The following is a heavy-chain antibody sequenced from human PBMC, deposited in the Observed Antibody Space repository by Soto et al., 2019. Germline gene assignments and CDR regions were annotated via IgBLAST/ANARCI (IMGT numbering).Heavy chain of an antibody. CDR2: IWFDGIKE. Sequence: GGSLRLSCAVTGFAFTTYAMHWVRQTPDKGLEWVAIIWFDGIKEFYAESVRGRSTISIDTSKNTVFLQMNNVRSEDTALYYCPRATFDVWGQGTTVTVPS. V-gene: IGHV3-33*01. J-gene: IGHJ6*02. CDR1: GFAFTTYA. CDR3: PRATFDV.